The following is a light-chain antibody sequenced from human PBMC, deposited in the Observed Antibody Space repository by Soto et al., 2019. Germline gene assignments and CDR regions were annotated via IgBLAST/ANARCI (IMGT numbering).Light chain of an antibody. Sequence: QITHSPSSLSPPALYRVTISCRASQSIATYLNWYQQKPGKAPNLLIYEASSLQSGVPSGFSGTGSGTDFTLTISSLKPEDFATYYCQQTYSTPRTFGQGTKVEIK. V-gene: IGKV1-39*01. CDR1: QSIATY. CDR2: EAS. J-gene: IGKJ1*01. CDR3: QQTYSTPRT.